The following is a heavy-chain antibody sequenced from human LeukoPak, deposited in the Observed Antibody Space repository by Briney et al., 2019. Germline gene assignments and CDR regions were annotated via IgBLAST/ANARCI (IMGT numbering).Heavy chain of an antibody. CDR1: GDSIGSSY. J-gene: IGHJ4*02. CDR2: IYISGDT. CDR3: VKHAGRDGYNFRE. Sequence: SETLSLTCTVSGDSIGSSYWSWIRLPPGKGLEWIGYIYISGDTNYNPSLRGRVTISLDTSRNQFSPKLTSVSAADTAVYYCVKHAGRDGYNFRERGQGALVTVSS. D-gene: IGHD5-24*01. V-gene: IGHV4-4*08.